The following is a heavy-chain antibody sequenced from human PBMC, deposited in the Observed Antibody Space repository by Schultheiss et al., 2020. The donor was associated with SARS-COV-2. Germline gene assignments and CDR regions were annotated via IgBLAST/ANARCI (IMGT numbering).Heavy chain of an antibody. V-gene: IGHV3-72*01. J-gene: IGHJ4*02. CDR2: VRDKAESYTT. D-gene: IGHD2-15*01. Sequence: GGSLRLSCAASGFTVSSNYMDWVRQAPGKGLEWVARVRDKAESYTTEYAASVKGRFTISRDESEKSLYLQMNSLKTEDTAVYYCARAGRLSPFDYWGQGTLVTVSS. CDR3: ARAGRLSPFDY. CDR1: GFTVSSNY.